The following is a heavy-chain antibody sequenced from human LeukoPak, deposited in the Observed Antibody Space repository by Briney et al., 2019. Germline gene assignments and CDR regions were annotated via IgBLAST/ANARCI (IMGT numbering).Heavy chain of an antibody. CDR1: GGSISSSSYY. V-gene: IGHV4-39*01. J-gene: IGHJ6*03. CDR2: IYYSGST. D-gene: IGHD3-3*01. Sequence: PSETLSLTCTVSGGSISSSSYYWGWIRQPPGKGLEWIGSIYYSGSTYYNPSLKSRVTISVDTSKNQFSLKLSSVTAADTAVYYCAGGIAYDFPYRVYYYYMDVWGKGTTVTVSS. CDR3: AGGIAYDFPYRVYYYYMDV.